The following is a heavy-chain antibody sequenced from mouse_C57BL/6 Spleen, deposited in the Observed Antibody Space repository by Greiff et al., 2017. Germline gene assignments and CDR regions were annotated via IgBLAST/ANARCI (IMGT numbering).Heavy chain of an antibody. CDR2: INPNNGGT. V-gene: IGHV1-26*01. Sequence: EVKLQQSGPELVKPGASVKISCKASGYTFTDYYMNWVKQSHGKSLEWIGDINPNNGGTSYNQKFKGKATLTVDKSSSTAYMELRSLTSEDSAVYYCARRDYYGSSYDFDYWGQGTTLTVSS. CDR1: GYTFTDYY. D-gene: IGHD1-1*01. J-gene: IGHJ2*01. CDR3: ARRDYYGSSYDFDY.